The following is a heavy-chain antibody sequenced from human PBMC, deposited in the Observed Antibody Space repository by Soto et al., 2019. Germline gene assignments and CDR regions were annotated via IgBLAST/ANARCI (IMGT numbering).Heavy chain of an antibody. D-gene: IGHD3-9*01. CDR2: ISAGGTRP. CDR3: AKDRHPHGIWTFDY. Sequence: EVQLLESGGHFVQPGGSLRLSCVASGFSFSTYTMNWVRQAPGKGLEWVSGISAGGTRPYYADSVKGRFTISRDNSKNMLFLQMNSLRAEDTAVYYCAKDRHPHGIWTFDYWGQGSLDTVSS. J-gene: IGHJ4*02. V-gene: IGHV3-23*01. CDR1: GFSFSTYT.